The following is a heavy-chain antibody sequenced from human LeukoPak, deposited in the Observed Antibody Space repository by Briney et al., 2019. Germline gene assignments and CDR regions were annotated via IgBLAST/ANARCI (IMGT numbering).Heavy chain of an antibody. CDR1: GYTFTGYY. J-gene: IGHJ4*02. Sequence: ASVKVSCKASGYTFTGYYMHWVRQAPGQGLEWMGWINPNSGGTNYAQKFQGRVTMTRDTSTSTVYMELSSLRSEDTAVYYCARDGPPGSSGWYNYWGQGTLVTVSS. CDR3: ARDGPPGSSGWYNY. V-gene: IGHV1-2*02. D-gene: IGHD6-19*01. CDR2: INPNSGGT.